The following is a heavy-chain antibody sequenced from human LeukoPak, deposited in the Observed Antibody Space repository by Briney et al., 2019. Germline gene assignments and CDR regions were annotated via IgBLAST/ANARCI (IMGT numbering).Heavy chain of an antibody. V-gene: IGHV3-23*01. CDR2: ISGSGGST. CDR3: AKDRVGYSSSPGEVDY. Sequence: GGSLRLSCAASGFTFSSYAMSWVRQAPGKGLQWVLGISGSGGSTYYADSVKGRFTISRDNSKNTLYLQMNSLRAEDTAVYYCAKDRVGYSSSPGEVDYRGQGTLVTVSS. CDR1: GFTFSSYA. J-gene: IGHJ4*02. D-gene: IGHD6-6*01.